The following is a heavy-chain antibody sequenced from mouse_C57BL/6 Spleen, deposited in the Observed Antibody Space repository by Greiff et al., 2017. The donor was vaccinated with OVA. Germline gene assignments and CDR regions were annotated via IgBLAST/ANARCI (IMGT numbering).Heavy chain of an antibody. V-gene: IGHV5-15*01. J-gene: IGHJ2*01. CDR3: ARWDYYFDY. Sequence: EVKLVESGGGLVQPGGSLKLSCAASGFTFSDYGMAWVRQAPRKGPEWVAFISNLAYSIYYADTVTGRFTISRENAKNTLYLEMSSLRSEDTAMYYCARWDYYFDYWGQGTTLTVSS. CDR1: GFTFSDYG. D-gene: IGHD4-1*01. CDR2: ISNLAYSI.